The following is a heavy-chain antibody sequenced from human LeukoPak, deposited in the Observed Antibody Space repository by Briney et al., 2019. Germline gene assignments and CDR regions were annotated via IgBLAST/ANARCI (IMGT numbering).Heavy chain of an antibody. CDR1: GGTFSSYA. J-gene: IGHJ3*02. CDR3: ARDLMVYAGPRPMNAFDI. V-gene: IGHV1-69*05. D-gene: IGHD2-8*01. Sequence: SVKVSCKASGGTFSSYAISWVRQAPGQGLEWMGRIIPIFGTANYAQKFQGRVTITTDESTSTAYMELSSLRSEDTAVYYCARDLMVYAGPRPMNAFDIWGQGIMVTVSS. CDR2: IIPIFGTA.